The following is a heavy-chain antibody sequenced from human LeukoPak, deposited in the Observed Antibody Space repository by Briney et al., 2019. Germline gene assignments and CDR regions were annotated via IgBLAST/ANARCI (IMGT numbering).Heavy chain of an antibody. CDR2: ISYDGSNK. CDR1: GFTFSSYA. CDR3: AREGHGGKEKRTHYFDY. Sequence: GRSLRLSCAASGFTFSSYAMLWVRQAPGKGLEWVAVISYDGSNKYYADSVKGRFTISRDNSKNTLYLQMNSLRAQDTAVYYCAREGHGGKEKRTHYFDYWGQGTLVTVSS. J-gene: IGHJ4*02. D-gene: IGHD4-23*01. V-gene: IGHV3-30-3*01.